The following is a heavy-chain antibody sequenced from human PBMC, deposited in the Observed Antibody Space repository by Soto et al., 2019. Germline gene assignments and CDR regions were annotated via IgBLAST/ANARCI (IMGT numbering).Heavy chain of an antibody. CDR1: GYRFTSFW. V-gene: IGHV5-51*01. CDR3: LRYGGKNLDY. CDR2: IHPVDSDT. J-gene: IGHJ4*02. Sequence: GESLKISCKGFGYRFTSFWIGWVRQMPGKSLEWMGIIHPVDSDTKYNQPFQGQVTISADKSISTAYLQWSSLKAADTPMYFCLRYGGKNLDYWGQGTLVTVSS. D-gene: IGHD2-15*01.